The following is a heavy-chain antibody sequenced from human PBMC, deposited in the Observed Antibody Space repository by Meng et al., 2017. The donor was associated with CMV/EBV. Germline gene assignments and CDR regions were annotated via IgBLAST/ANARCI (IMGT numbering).Heavy chain of an antibody. CDR3: AAPAAAGPGWFDP. CDR1: GGSTSSSSYY. V-gene: IGHV4-39*07. J-gene: IGHJ5*02. Sequence: PPAPAPGLVMPSETLALTCTVPGGSTSSSSYYWGWIRQPPGKGLEWIGSIYYSGSTYYNPSLKSRVTISVDTSKNQFSLKLSSVTAADTAVYYCAAPAAAGPGWFDPWGQGTLVTVSS. D-gene: IGHD6-13*01. CDR2: IYYSGST.